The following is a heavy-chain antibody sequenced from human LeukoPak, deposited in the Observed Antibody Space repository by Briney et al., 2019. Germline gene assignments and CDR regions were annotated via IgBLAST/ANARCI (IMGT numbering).Heavy chain of an antibody. CDR1: GFTFSDFG. CDR3: ATEYCTDKGNFDL. V-gene: IGHV3-7*02. CDR2: IKHDESET. D-gene: IGHD2/OR15-2a*01. J-gene: IGHJ2*01. Sequence: GGSLRLSFVAPGFTFSDFGMSWVRQARGKGLEWVANIKHDESETYYRDSVKGRFTISRDNAKNLLYLQMNSLRADDSAVYYCATEYCTDKGNFDLWGRGTLVTVSS.